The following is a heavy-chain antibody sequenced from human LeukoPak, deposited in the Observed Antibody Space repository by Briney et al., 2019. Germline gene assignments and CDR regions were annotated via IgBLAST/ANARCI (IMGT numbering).Heavy chain of an antibody. V-gene: IGHV1-2*02. J-gene: IGHJ5*02. D-gene: IGHD2-2*02. CDR3: ARVLGYCRSINCYTRWFDP. Sequence: ASVKVPCKASGYTFTAYYIHWVRQAPGQGLEYMGWINPNSGGTDYAQKFQGRVTMTGDTSISTAYMELSRLKSDDTAVYYCARVLGYCRSINCYTRWFDPWGQGTLVTVSS. CDR2: INPNSGGT. CDR1: GYTFTAYY.